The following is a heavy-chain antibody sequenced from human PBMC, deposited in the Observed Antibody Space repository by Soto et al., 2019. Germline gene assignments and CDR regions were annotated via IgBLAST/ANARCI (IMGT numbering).Heavy chain of an antibody. Sequence: GGSLRLSCVGSGFTFSTYGINWVRQAPGKGLEWVSSISSRSDIYYADSVKGRFTISRDNAKNSVSLQMNSLRAGDTAVYYCAREYTAWPLAYGLDVWGQGTTVTVSS. J-gene: IGHJ6*02. CDR3: AREYTAWPLAYGLDV. CDR1: GFTFSTYG. D-gene: IGHD2-2*02. CDR2: ISSRSDI. V-gene: IGHV3-21*01.